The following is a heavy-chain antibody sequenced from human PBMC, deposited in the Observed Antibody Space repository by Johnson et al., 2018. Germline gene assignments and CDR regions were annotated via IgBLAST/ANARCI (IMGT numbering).Heavy chain of an antibody. Sequence: QVQLVESGGGVVQPGRSXRLSCAASGFTFSSYGMHWVRQAPGKGLEWVAVISYDGSNKYYADSVKGRFTISRDNSKNTLDLQMNSLRAEDTAVDYCAKAGAAANDYYYYGMDVWGQGTTVTVSS. CDR2: ISYDGSNK. CDR3: AKAGAAANDYYYYGMDV. V-gene: IGHV3-30*18. D-gene: IGHD6-25*01. J-gene: IGHJ6*02. CDR1: GFTFSSYG.